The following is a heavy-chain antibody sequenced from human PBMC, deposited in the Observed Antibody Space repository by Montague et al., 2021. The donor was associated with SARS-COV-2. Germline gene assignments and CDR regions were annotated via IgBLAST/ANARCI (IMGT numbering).Heavy chain of an antibody. CDR3: ARLRDGVVPSPILGVGPYYSYYYMDV. CDR2: INHGGST. V-gene: IGHV4-34*01. Sequence: SETLSLTCAVHGTSFSGYYWNWIRQPPGKGLEWIGEINHGGSTKYSPSLKSRLTISADTSKNLFSLKLTSVAAADTAVYYCARLRDGVVPSPILGVGPYYSYYYMDVWGRGTTVTVSS. D-gene: IGHD3-10*01. J-gene: IGHJ6*03. CDR1: GTSFSGYY.